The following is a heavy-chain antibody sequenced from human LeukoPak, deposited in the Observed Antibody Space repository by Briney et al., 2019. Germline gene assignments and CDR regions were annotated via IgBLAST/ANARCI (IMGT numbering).Heavy chain of an antibody. Sequence: PGGYLRLSWAASGFTFSTYWMSWVRQAPGKGLEWVANIKQDGSEKNYVDSVKGRFTISRDNARNSLYLQMNSLRAEDTAVYYCARDARAARLDYLDSWGQGTVVTVSS. CDR1: GFTFSTYW. CDR3: ARDARAARLDYLDS. D-gene: IGHD6-6*01. CDR2: IKQDGSEK. J-gene: IGHJ4*02. V-gene: IGHV3-7*01.